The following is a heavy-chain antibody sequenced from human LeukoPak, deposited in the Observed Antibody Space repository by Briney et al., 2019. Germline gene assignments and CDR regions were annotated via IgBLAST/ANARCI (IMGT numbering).Heavy chain of an antibody. Sequence: GGSLRLSCAASGFTFDDYGMSWVRQAPGKGLEWVSGINWISGSTGYADSVKGRFTISRDNAKNSLYLQMNSLRAEDTALYYCARGSIVGATETGYFDCWGQGTLVTVSS. CDR1: GFTFDDYG. J-gene: IGHJ4*02. D-gene: IGHD1-26*01. V-gene: IGHV3-20*04. CDR2: INWISGST. CDR3: ARGSIVGATETGYFDC.